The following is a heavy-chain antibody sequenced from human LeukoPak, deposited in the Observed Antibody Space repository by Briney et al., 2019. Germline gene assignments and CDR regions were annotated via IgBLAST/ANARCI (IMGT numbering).Heavy chain of an antibody. CDR3: AKARITMPRHEYYFDY. CDR2: ISSSGGST. Sequence: PGGSLRLSSAASGFTFSSYAMSWVRQAPGKGLEWVSAISSSGGSTYYADSVKGRFTISRDNSKTTLYLQMNSLRAEDTAVYYCAKARITMPRHEYYFDYWGQGTLVTVSS. D-gene: IGHD3-10*01. V-gene: IGHV3-23*01. J-gene: IGHJ4*02. CDR1: GFTFSSYA.